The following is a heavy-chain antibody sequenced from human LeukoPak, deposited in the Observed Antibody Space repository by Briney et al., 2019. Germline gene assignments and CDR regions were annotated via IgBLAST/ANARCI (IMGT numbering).Heavy chain of an antibody. D-gene: IGHD4-17*01. Sequence: ASVKVSCKASGYTFSSHGITWVRQAPGQGLEWMGWISGYNGNTNYAQKLQGRVTMTTDTSTSTAYMELRSLRSDDTAVYYCARVTSVTTDYWGQGTLVTVSS. CDR1: GYTFSSHG. CDR3: ARVTSVTTDY. CDR2: ISGYNGNT. J-gene: IGHJ4*02. V-gene: IGHV1-18*01.